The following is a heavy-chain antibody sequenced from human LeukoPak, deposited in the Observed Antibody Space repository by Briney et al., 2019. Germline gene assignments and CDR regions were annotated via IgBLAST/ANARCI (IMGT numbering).Heavy chain of an antibody. Sequence: GGSLRLSCAASGFTVSSNYMSWVRQAPGKGLEWVSVIYSGGSTYYADSVKGRFTISRDNSKNTLYLQMNSLRAEDTAVYYCAKDRLNGGYVGYFDYWGQGTLVTVSS. CDR2: IYSGGST. D-gene: IGHD5-12*01. CDR3: AKDRLNGGYVGYFDY. V-gene: IGHV3-66*01. J-gene: IGHJ4*02. CDR1: GFTVSSNY.